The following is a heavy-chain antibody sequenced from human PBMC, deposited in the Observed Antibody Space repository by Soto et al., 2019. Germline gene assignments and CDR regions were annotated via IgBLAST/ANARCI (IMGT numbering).Heavy chain of an antibody. D-gene: IGHD6-13*01. CDR1: GFSLSTSGVG. J-gene: IGHJ4*02. CDR2: IYWDDDK. Sequence: QITLKEAGPTLVKPTQTLTLTCSFSGFSLSTSGVGVGWIRQPPGKALEWLALIYWDDDKGYSTSLKSRLTITKDTSKNQVVLTMTNMDPADTATYYCAHTLASRIFDYWGQVTLVTFSS. V-gene: IGHV2-5*02. CDR3: AHTLASRIFDY.